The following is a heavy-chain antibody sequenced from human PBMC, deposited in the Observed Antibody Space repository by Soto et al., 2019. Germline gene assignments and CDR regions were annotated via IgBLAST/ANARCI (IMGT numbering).Heavy chain of an antibody. CDR2: ISGYNGDT. D-gene: IGHD2-8*01. CDR1: GYTFSRYG. Sequence: QGQLVQSGPEVKKPGASVKVSCKTSGYTFSRYGISWVRQAPGQGLEWMGWISGYNGDTNYAQKVQGRVTMTIDTSMYTAYMELRSLTSYITAIYYCAKNGQPPYYYYGMDVWGQGTTVTVSS. CDR3: AKNGQPPYYYYGMDV. J-gene: IGHJ6*02. V-gene: IGHV1-18*01.